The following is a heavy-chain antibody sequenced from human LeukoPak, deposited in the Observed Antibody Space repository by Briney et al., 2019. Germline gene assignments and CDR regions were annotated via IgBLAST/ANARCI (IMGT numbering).Heavy chain of an antibody. D-gene: IGHD3-22*01. V-gene: IGHV3-53*01. CDR2: IYSGGST. J-gene: IGHJ5*02. Sequence: GGSLRLSCAASGFTVSSNYMSWVRQAPGKGLEWVSVIYSGGSTYYADSVTGRFTISRDNSKNTLYLQMNSLRAEDTAVYYCANYYYDSSGYYSPWGQGTLVTVSS. CDR1: GFTVSSNY. CDR3: ANYYYDSSGYYSP.